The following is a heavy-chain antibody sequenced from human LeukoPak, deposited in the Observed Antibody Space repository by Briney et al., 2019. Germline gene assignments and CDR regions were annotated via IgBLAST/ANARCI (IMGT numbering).Heavy chain of an antibody. Sequence: GGSLRLSCAASGFSFRTYSMAWVSQVPGKGLEWISAISGDVITTYYAVPEKGRFTISRDNFRNTLSLQMDSLRADDSAVYYCAKDASPYYNYAVRWFDAWGQGTLVTVSS. CDR3: AKDASPYYNYAVRWFDA. CDR1: GFSFRTYS. D-gene: IGHD3-10*01. V-gene: IGHV3-23*01. CDR2: ISGDVITT. J-gene: IGHJ5*02.